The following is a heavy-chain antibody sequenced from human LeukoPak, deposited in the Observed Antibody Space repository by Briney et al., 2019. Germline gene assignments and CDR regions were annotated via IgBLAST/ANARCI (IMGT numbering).Heavy chain of an antibody. CDR1: GFAYSGSS. CDR2: IQRDGSSP. CDR3: SRGHYGPDY. V-gene: IGHV3-74*01. D-gene: IGHD3-16*01. Sequence: PGGSLRLSCTASGFAYSGSSMHWVRQAPGRGLEWVSGIQRDGSSPTYADSVKGRFTISRDNAKGPVYLQVNILRAEDTAVYYCSRGHYGPDYWGQGTLVTVSS. J-gene: IGHJ4*02.